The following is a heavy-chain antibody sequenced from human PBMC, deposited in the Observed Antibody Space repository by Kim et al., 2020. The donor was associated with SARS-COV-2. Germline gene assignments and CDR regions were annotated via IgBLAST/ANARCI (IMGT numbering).Heavy chain of an antibody. J-gene: IGHJ6*02. D-gene: IGHD3-22*01. CDR3: ARDLSTSYDSSGYYGFYYYYGMDV. CDR2: INPNSGGT. Sequence: ASVKVSCKASGYTFTGYYMHWVRQAPGQGLEWMGRINPNSGGTNYAQKFQGRVTMTRDTSISTAYMELSRLRSDDTAVYYCARDLSTSYDSSGYYGFYYYYGMDVWGQGTTVTVSS. CDR1: GYTFTGYY. V-gene: IGHV1-2*06.